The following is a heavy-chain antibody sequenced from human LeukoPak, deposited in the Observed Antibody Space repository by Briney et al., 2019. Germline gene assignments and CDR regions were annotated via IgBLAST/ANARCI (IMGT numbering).Heavy chain of an antibody. CDR1: GGTFSSYA. D-gene: IGHD6-6*01. CDR2: IIPILGIA. CDR3: ARVQDAIAAREFDY. Sequence: SVKVSCKASGGTFSSYAISWVRQAPGQGLEWMGRIIPILGIANYAQKFQGRVTITADKSTSTAYMELSSLRSEDTAVYYCARVQDAIAAREFDYWGQGTLVTVSS. J-gene: IGHJ4*02. V-gene: IGHV1-69*04.